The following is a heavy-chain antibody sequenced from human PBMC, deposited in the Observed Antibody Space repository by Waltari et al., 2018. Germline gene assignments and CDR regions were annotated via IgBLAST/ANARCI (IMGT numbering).Heavy chain of an antibody. CDR2: IYHRGST. CDR1: GYSISSGYY. Sequence: QVQLQESGPGLVKPSETLSLTCAVSGYSISSGYYWGWIRQPPGKGLGWIGSIYHRGSTSCNPSLKGRVTISVDTSKNQFSLKLGSVTAADTAVYYCASHSGWYETLCYWGQGTLVTVSS. D-gene: IGHD6-19*01. V-gene: IGHV4-38-2*01. J-gene: IGHJ4*02. CDR3: ASHSGWYETLCY.